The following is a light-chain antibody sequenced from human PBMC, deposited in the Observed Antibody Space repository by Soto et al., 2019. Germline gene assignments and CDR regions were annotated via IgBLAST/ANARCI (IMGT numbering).Light chain of an antibody. J-gene: IGLJ1*01. CDR3: FSYTSSATSV. Sequence: QSVLIQPPSVSGSPGQSVTISCTGTTSDIGAYDYVSCFQHHPGTVPKPLIYSVNSRPSGVPDRFSDSKSGNPASMTISGLQPGDGADYFCFSYTSSATSVLGTGTKVTVL. CDR1: TSDIGAYDY. CDR2: SVN. V-gene: IGLV2-11*01.